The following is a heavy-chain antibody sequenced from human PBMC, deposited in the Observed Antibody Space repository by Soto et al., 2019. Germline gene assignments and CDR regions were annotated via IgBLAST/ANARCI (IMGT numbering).Heavy chain of an antibody. D-gene: IGHD2-2*02. V-gene: IGHV3-48*02. CDR1: GFTFSSYS. Sequence: GGSLRLSCAASGFTFSSYSMNWVRQAPGKGLEWVSYISSSSSTIYYADSVKGRFTISRDNAKNSLYLQMNSLRDEDTAVYYCARDCSSTSCYIPRGVVYSYGMDVWGQGTTVTVSS. CDR2: ISSSSSTI. J-gene: IGHJ6*02. CDR3: ARDCSSTSCYIPRGVVYSYGMDV.